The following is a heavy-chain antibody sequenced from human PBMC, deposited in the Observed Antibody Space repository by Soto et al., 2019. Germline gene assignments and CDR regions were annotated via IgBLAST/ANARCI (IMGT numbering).Heavy chain of an antibody. J-gene: IGHJ4*02. V-gene: IGHV4-30-2*05. CDR3: ARGEGP. CDR2: VWRSGST. CDR1: GGSISSGGYS. Sequence: QLQLQESGSGLVKPSQTLSLTCAVSGGSISSGGYSWNWIRQPPGKGLEWSGSVWRSGSTKDSPSLQSRVTISVDTSRNHFSLNLTSVTAADTAVYYCARGEGPWGQGTLVTVSS.